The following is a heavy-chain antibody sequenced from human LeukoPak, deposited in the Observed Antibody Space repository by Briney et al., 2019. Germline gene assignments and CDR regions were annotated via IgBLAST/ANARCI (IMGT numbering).Heavy chain of an antibody. D-gene: IGHD3-22*01. CDR1: GFTFSSYW. J-gene: IGHJ4*02. CDR3: ARDGPYYDTTPQPYYFDY. V-gene: IGHV3-7*01. Sequence: SGGSLRLSCAASGFTFSSYWMSWVRQAPGKGLEWVANIKQDGSEKYYVDSVKGRFTISRDNAKNSLYLQMNSLRAEDTAVDYCARDGPYYDTTPQPYYFDYWGQGTLVTVSS. CDR2: IKQDGSEK.